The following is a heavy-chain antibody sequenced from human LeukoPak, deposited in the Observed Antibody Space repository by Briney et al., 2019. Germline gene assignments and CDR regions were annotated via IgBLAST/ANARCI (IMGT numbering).Heavy chain of an antibody. J-gene: IGHJ4*02. CDR1: GFTFGDYA. V-gene: IGHV3-49*04. CDR3: TRDMLRFLEWTFDY. Sequence: GGSLRLSCTASGFTFGDYAMSWVRQAPGKGLEWVGFIRSKAYGGTTEYAASVKGRSTISRDDSKSIAYLQMNSLKTEDTAVYYCTRDMLRFLEWTFDYWGQGTLVTVSS. CDR2: IRSKAYGGTT. D-gene: IGHD3-3*01.